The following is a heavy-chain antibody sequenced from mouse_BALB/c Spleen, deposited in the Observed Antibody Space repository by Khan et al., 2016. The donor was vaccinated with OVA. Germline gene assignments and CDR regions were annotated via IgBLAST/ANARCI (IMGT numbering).Heavy chain of an antibody. CDR3: ATMGNFDY. D-gene: IGHD2-3*01. CDR2: ISYDGSN. Sequence: EVQLQESGPGLVKPSQSLSLTCSVTGYSITSGYYWNWIRQFPGNKLEWMGYISYDGSNNYNPSLKNRISITRATSKHQFFLKLNSVTTEDTATYYCATMGNFDYWGQGTTLTVSS. V-gene: IGHV3-6*02. CDR1: GYSITSGYY. J-gene: IGHJ2*01.